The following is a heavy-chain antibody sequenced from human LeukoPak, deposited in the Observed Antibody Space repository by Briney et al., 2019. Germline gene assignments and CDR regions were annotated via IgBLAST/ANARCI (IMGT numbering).Heavy chain of an antibody. J-gene: IGHJ4*02. V-gene: IGHV3-74*03. D-gene: IGHD5-12*01. Sequence: GGSLRLSCAASGFTFSSYWMHWVRQAPGKGLVWVSRINSDGSSITYADSVKGRLTISRDSAKNTLYLQMNSLRVEDTAVYYCTREGRVSGYDFDCWGQGTLVTVSS. CDR3: TREGRVSGYDFDC. CDR2: INSDGSSI. CDR1: GFTFSSYW.